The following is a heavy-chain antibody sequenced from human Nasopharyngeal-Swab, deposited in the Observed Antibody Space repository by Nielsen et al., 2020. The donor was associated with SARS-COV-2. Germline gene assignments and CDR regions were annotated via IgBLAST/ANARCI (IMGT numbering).Heavy chain of an antibody. CDR3: ARGLPWELERLTFDY. CDR1: GYTFTSYG. J-gene: IGHJ4*02. CDR2: INTNTGNP. V-gene: IGHV7-4-1*02. Sequence: ASVKVSCKASGYTFTSYGISWVRQAPGQGLEWMGWINTNTGNPTYAQGFTGRFVFSLDTSVSTAYLQLSSLKAEDTAVYYCARGLPWELERLTFDYWGQGTLVTVSS. D-gene: IGHD1-1*01.